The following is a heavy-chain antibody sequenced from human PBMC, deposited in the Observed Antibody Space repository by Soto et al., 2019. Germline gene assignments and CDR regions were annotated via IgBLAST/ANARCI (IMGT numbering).Heavy chain of an antibody. J-gene: IGHJ5*02. CDR2: FYSSGSI. V-gene: IGHV4-31*03. Sequence: SETLSLTCFVSGYSITAGGYYWSWIRHHPGKGLEWIGSFYSSGSIIYNPSLRSRVSISGDTSSNQFSMSLTSVTAADTARYYCARMYSSGSGWFHPWGQGTLVTVS. CDR3: ARMYSSGSGWFHP. CDR1: GYSITAGGYY. D-gene: IGHD6-19*01.